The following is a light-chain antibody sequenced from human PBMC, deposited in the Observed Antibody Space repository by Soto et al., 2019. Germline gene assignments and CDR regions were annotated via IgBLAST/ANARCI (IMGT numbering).Light chain of an antibody. CDR2: DVS. CDR3: CSYAGSYTHV. CDR1: SSDVGGYNY. J-gene: IGLJ1*01. V-gene: IGLV2-11*01. Sequence: QYALTQPRSVSGSPGQSVTISCTGTSSDVGGYNYVSWYQQHPGKAPKLMIYDVSKRPSGVPDRFSGSKSCNTASLTISGLQAEDEADYYCCSYAGSYTHVFGTGTKLAVL.